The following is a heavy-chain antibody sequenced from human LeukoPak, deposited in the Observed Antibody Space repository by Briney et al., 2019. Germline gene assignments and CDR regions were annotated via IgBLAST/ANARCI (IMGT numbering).Heavy chain of an antibody. Sequence: SSETLSLTCTVSGGSISSCYWSWIRQPPGKGLEWIGYIYYSGSTNYNPSLKSRVTISVDTSKNQFSLKLSSVTAADTAVYYCAADDYDSSGYYRPYFDYWGQGTLVTVSS. D-gene: IGHD3-22*01. CDR1: GGSISSCY. J-gene: IGHJ4*02. CDR3: AADDYDSSGYYRPYFDY. CDR2: IYYSGST. V-gene: IGHV4-59*01.